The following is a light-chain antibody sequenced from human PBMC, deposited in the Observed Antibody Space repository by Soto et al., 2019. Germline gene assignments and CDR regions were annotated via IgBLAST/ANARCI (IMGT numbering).Light chain of an antibody. CDR3: SSYSATNTLV. J-gene: IGLJ1*01. V-gene: IGLV2-14*01. CDR1: SSDVGDYPY. Sequence: QSALTQPASVSGSRGQSITISGTGTSSDVGDYPYVSWYQQHPGRVPKLIIYEVTNRPSGITSRFSGSKSENTASLTISGLQAEDEADYYCSSYSATNTLVFGSGTKVTVL. CDR2: EVT.